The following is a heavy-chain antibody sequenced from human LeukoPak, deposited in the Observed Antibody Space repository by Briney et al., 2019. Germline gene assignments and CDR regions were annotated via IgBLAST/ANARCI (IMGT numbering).Heavy chain of an antibody. CDR1: GFTFRTYA. D-gene: IGHD4-17*01. CDR2: ISDSGGST. V-gene: IGHV3-23*01. J-gene: IGHJ3*02. CDR3: ASYPDFTVTTGGAFDI. Sequence: PGGSLRLSCVGSGFTFRTYAMIWVRQAPGKGLQWVSAISDSGGSTYYADSVKGRFTISRDNSKNTLYLQMHSLRAEDTAVYYCASYPDFTVTTGGAFDIWGQGTMVTVSS.